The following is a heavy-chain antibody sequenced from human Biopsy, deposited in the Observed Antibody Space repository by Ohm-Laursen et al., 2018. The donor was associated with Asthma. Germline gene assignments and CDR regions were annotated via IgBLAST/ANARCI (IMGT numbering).Heavy chain of an antibody. CDR1: GGSITRSSYY. CDR3: VRHQYSSSWSTFDY. CDR2: MYHSGSP. V-gene: IGHV4-39*01. D-gene: IGHD3-22*01. J-gene: IGHJ4*02. Sequence: SQTLSLTCTVSGGSITRSSYYWGWIRQPPGKGMEWIGSMYHSGSPYYHPSLESRATISVDTSKNQLSLKMSSVTAADTAVYFCVRHQYSSSWSTFDYWGQGALVTVSS.